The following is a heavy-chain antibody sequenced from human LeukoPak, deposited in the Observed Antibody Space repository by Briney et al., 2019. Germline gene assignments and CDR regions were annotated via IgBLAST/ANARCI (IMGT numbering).Heavy chain of an antibody. D-gene: IGHD3/OR15-3a*01. CDR3: ARQTGSGLFTLP. V-gene: IGHV4-39*01. Sequence: SETLSLTCTVSGVSISSSNSYWVWLPPPPGKGRVWIGSIYYTGNTYYNASLKSRVTITIDTSKNQISLRLTSVTATDTAMYYCARQTGSGLFTLPGGQGTLVTVSS. CDR2: IYYTGNT. CDR1: GVSISSSNSY. J-gene: IGHJ4*02.